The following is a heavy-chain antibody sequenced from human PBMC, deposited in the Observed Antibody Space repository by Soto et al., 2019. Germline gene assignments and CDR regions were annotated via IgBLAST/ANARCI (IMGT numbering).Heavy chain of an antibody. CDR1: GGSISSSSYY. J-gene: IGHJ5*02. Sequence: SETLSLTCTVSGGSISSSSYYWCWIRQPPGKGLEWIGSIYYSGSTYYNPSLKSRVTISVDTSKNQFSLRLASVTAADTAVYYCARLNKPGWFDPWGQGTLVTGSS. V-gene: IGHV4-39*01. CDR3: ARLNKPGWFDP. CDR2: IYYSGST.